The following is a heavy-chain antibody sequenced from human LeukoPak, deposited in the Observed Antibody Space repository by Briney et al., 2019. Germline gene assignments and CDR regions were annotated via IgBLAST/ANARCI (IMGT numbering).Heavy chain of an antibody. D-gene: IGHD3-10*01. V-gene: IGHV4-4*07. CDR3: ARDARQELLAGGFDF. Sequence: PSETLSLTCTISGGSLSSNYWSWIRQPAGKGLEWIGRIHASGTTNYDPSLKRRLTMSVDTSKNQFSLKLKSVTAADTAVYYCARDARQELLAGGFDFWGQGALVTVSS. CDR2: IHASGTT. CDR1: GGSLSSNY. J-gene: IGHJ4*02.